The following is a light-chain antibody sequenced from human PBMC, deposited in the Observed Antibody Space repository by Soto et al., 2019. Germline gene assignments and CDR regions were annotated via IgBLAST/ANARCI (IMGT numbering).Light chain of an antibody. CDR3: QQYDNLPLT. Sequence: DIQMTQSPSSLSASVGDRVTITCQASQDSNNYLNWYQQKTGKAPKLLIYDASNLETGVPSRFSGSGSGTDFTFTISSLQPEDIATYYCQQYDNLPLTCGGGTKVEIK. CDR2: DAS. CDR1: QDSNNY. J-gene: IGKJ4*01. V-gene: IGKV1-33*01.